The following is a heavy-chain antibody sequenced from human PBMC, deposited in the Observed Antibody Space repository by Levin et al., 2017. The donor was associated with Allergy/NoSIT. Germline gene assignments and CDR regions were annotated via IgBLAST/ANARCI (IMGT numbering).Heavy chain of an antibody. J-gene: IGHJ4*02. CDR3: AKAGFDYSGHYLELDN. CDR1: GFTFSNYA. Sequence: GGSLRLSCAASGFTFSNYAMNWVRQAPGKGLEWVSAISDSGDSTHYADSVQGRFTISRDNSKNTLYLQMNRLGVEDTARYYCAKAGFDYSGHYLELDNWGQGTLVTVSS. V-gene: IGHV3-23*01. D-gene: IGHD3-22*01. CDR2: ISDSGDST.